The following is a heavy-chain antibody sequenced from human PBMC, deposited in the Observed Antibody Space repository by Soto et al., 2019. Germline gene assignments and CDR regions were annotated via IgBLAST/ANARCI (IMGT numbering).Heavy chain of an antibody. D-gene: IGHD1-26*01. V-gene: IGHV3-33*01. CDR2: IWYDGSNK. Sequence: GGSLRLSCAASGFTFSSYGMHWVRQAPGKGLEWVAVIWYDGSNKYYADSVKGRFTISRDNSKNTLYLQMNSLRAEDTAVYYCARDHRIVGALDGGMDVWGQGTTVTVSS. CDR3: ARDHRIVGALDGGMDV. CDR1: GFTFSSYG. J-gene: IGHJ6*02.